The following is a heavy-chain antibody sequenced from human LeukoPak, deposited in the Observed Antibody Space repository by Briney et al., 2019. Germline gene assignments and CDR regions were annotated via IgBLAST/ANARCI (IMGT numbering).Heavy chain of an antibody. CDR1: GGSISSYC. CDR3: ARGSEGQLWSYYYYGLDV. D-gene: IGHD5-18*01. Sequence: PSETLSLTCTVSGGSISSYCWSWIRQPSGKGLEWIGYIYYSGSTNYNPSLKSRVTISVDTSKNQFSLKLSSVTAADTAVYYCARGSEGQLWSYYYYGLDVWGQGTTVTVSS. CDR2: IYYSGST. J-gene: IGHJ6*02. V-gene: IGHV4-59*08.